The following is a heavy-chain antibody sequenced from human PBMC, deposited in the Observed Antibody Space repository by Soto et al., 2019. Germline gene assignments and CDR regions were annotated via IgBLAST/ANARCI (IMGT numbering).Heavy chain of an antibody. D-gene: IGHD2-21*01. J-gene: IGHJ4*02. V-gene: IGHV2-5*02. Sequence: SGPTLTIPSQTLTLTCTFSRFSRSTTGGSVGWIRRRPGRALEWLALIDWDDTKRYSPSLRTRLTVTKDTSKNQVVLTMTNMDPVDTATYNCARRPNSDSIAYWGKGTLVTFSS. CDR2: IDWDDTK. CDR3: ARRPNSDSIAY. CDR1: RFSRSTTGGS.